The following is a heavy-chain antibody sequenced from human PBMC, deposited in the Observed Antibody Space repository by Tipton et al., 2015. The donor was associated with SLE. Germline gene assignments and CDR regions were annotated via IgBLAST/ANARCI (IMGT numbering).Heavy chain of an antibody. CDR2: IYYTGTP. CDR3: ARLWSGYHHVPVESD. CDR1: GVSIRSYSYY. Sequence: TLSLTCTVSGVSIRSYSYYWGWIRQPPGKGREWIGGIYYTGTPFYKPSLNSQATISLDTSNNQFSLKLDSVTAADSAVYYCARLWSGYHHVPVESDWGQGTLVTVSS. V-gene: IGHV4-39*07. D-gene: IGHD3-3*01. J-gene: IGHJ4*02.